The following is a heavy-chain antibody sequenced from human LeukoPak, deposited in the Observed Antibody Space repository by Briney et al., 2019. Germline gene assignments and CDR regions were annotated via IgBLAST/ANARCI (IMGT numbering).Heavy chain of an antibody. J-gene: IGHJ3*02. CDR1: GFTFSSYG. CDR2: IKSKTDGGTT. V-gene: IGHV3-15*01. CDR3: TTGYSSSWADAFDI. Sequence: GGSLRLSCAVSGFTFSSYGMSWVGQAPGKGLEWVGRIKSKTDGGTTDYAAPVKGRFTISRDDSKNTLYLQMNSLKTEDTAVYYCTTGYSSSWADAFDIWGQGTMVTVSS. D-gene: IGHD6-13*01.